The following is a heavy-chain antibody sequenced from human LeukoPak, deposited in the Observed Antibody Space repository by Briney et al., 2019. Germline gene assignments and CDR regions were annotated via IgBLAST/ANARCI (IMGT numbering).Heavy chain of an antibody. CDR2: INHSGST. Sequence: SETLSLTCAVYGGSFRGYYWSWVRQPPGKGLEWIGEINHSGSTNYNPSLKSRVTISLDTSMKKFSLKLNSVTAADTAVYYCASTERCSTTCPLDYWGQGTLVTVSS. CDR3: ASTERCSTTCPLDY. CDR1: GGSFRGYY. D-gene: IGHD2-2*01. V-gene: IGHV4-34*01. J-gene: IGHJ4*02.